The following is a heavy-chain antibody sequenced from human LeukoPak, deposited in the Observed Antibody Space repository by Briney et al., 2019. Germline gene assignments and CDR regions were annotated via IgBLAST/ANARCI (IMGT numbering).Heavy chain of an antibody. D-gene: IGHD6-25*01. V-gene: IGHV3-30*18. Sequence: SCKAFGYTFTTYYIHWVRQAPGKGLEWVAVISYDGSNKYYADSVKGRFTISRDNSKNTLYLQMNSLRAEDTAVYYCAKGSSGFDPWGQGTLVTVSS. CDR2: ISYDGSNK. J-gene: IGHJ5*02. CDR3: AKGSSGFDP. CDR1: GYTFTTYY.